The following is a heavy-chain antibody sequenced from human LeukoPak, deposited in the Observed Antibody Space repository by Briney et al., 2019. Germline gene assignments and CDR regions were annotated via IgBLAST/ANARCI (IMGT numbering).Heavy chain of an antibody. CDR1: GFTFDDYA. J-gene: IGHJ4*02. Sequence: GGSLRLSCAASGFTFDDYAMHWVRQAPGKGLEWVSGISWNSGSIGYADSVKGRFTISRDNAKNSLYLQMNSLRAEDTALYYCAKDSSGYSSSWRHFDYWGQGTLVTVSS. V-gene: IGHV3-9*01. CDR2: ISWNSGSI. CDR3: AKDSSGYSSSWRHFDY. D-gene: IGHD6-13*01.